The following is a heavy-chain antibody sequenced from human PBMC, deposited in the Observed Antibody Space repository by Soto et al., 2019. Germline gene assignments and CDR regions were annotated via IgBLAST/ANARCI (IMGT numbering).Heavy chain of an antibody. J-gene: IGHJ4*02. CDR3: AGGLLRGPLDY. CDR1: GFAVRDYY. CDR2: VYLGDST. D-gene: IGHD3-16*01. Sequence: GGSLRLSCVVSGFAVRDYYMSWARQAPGRGLEWISVVYLGDSTFYADSVQGRFTIFRDDSKNTLYLQMNNLRAEDTAIYYCAGGLLRGPLDYRGPGTLVTVSS. V-gene: IGHV3-53*01.